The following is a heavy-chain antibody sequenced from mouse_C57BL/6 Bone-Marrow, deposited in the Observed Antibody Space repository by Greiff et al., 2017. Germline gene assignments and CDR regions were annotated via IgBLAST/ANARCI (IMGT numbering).Heavy chain of an antibody. CDR2: IYPTSGRT. J-gene: IGHJ2*01. V-gene: IGHV1-55*01. CDR3: ARSGPLGRSFDY. Sequence: QVPLQQPGAELVKPGASVKMSCKASGYTFTSSWVTWVKPRPGPGLEWIGAIYPTSGRTNYNEKFKSKAILTVDTSSNTAYMQLSSLTSEDSAVFYCARSGPLGRSFDYWGQGTTLTVSS. D-gene: IGHD4-1*01. CDR1: GYTFTSSW.